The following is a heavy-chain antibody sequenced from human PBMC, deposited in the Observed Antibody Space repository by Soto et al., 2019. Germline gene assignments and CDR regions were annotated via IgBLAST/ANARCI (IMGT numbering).Heavy chain of an antibody. CDR3: GRGASGSYRLDY. D-gene: IGHD3-10*01. Sequence: EVQLVESGGGLVQPGGSLRLSRAASGFTFSNYWMHWVRQAPGKGLVWVSRINGDGTGTNYADSVKGQFTISRDNAKNTLYLRMNSLRAEDTAVYYCGRGASGSYRLDYWGQGTLVTVSS. CDR2: INGDGTGT. CDR1: GFTFSNYW. V-gene: IGHV3-74*01. J-gene: IGHJ4*02.